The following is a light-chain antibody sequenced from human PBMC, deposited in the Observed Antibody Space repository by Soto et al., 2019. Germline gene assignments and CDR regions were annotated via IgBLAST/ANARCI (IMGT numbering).Light chain of an antibody. J-gene: IGKJ1*01. V-gene: IGKV1-5*03. CDR3: QQYNRFSWT. CDR1: QSIDKW. CDR2: KAS. Sequence: DIQMTQSPSTLSASVGDRVTITCRASQSIDKWLAWYQQKPGKAPKLLIYKASILQSGVPSRFSGSGSGTEFILTISSLQPDDVGSYFCQQYNRFSWTFGQGTKVEIK.